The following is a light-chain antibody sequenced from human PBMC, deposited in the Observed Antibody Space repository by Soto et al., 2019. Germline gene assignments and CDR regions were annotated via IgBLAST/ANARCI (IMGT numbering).Light chain of an antibody. CDR3: QQNNSFPLT. J-gene: IGKJ4*01. V-gene: IGKV1-5*03. Sequence: DVQMYKSPSTLSVSIGDRCTIRCRASQSISSWLAWYQQKPGKAPKLLIYTASSLQSGVPSRFSGSGSGTEFTLTISSLQPEDFATYYCQQNNSFPLTFGEGTNVDI. CDR2: TAS. CDR1: QSISSW.